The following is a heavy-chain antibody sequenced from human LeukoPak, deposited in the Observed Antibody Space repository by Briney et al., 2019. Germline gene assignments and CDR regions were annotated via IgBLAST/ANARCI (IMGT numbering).Heavy chain of an antibody. J-gene: IGHJ4*02. Sequence: PGGSLRLSCAASGXTVSSNFMTWVRQAPGKGLEWVSVIYSGGSTYYADSVKDRFTISRDNSKNMLYLQMNSLRAEDTAVYYCARGGDSLHYWGQGTLVTVSS. CDR3: ARGGDSLHY. V-gene: IGHV3-66*01. D-gene: IGHD3-10*01. CDR1: GXTVSSNF. CDR2: IYSGGST.